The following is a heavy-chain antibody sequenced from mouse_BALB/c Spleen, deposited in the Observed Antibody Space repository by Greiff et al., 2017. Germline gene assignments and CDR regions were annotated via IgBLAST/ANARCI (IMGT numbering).Heavy chain of an antibody. CDR2: ISYSGST. D-gene: IGHD1-1*01. J-gene: IGHJ1*01. Sequence: EVKLVESGPSLVKPSQTLSLTCSVTGDSITSGYWNWIRKFPGNKLEYMGYISYSGSTYYNPSLKSRISITRDTSKNQYYLQLNSVTTEDTATYYCARFHGSSRYFDVWGAGTTVTVSS. CDR1: GDSITSGY. V-gene: IGHV3-8*02. CDR3: ARFHGSSRYFDV.